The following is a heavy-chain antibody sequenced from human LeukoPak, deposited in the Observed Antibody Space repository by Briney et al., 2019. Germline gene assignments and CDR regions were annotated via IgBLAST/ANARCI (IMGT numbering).Heavy chain of an antibody. V-gene: IGHV3-48*04. CDR2: ISTSSSTI. Sequence: PGGSLRLSCVASGFIFSTYSMNWVRQAPGEGLEWVSYISTSSSTIYYADSVKGRFTISRDNAKNSLYLQMNSLRAEDTALYYCAKDKQYYDIFGHFDYWGQGTLVTVSS. J-gene: IGHJ4*02. CDR1: GFIFSTYS. D-gene: IGHD3-9*01. CDR3: AKDKQYYDIFGHFDY.